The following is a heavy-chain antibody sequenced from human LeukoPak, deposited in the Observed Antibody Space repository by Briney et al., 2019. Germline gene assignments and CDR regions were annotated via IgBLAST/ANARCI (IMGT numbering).Heavy chain of an antibody. V-gene: IGHV3-7*01. J-gene: IGHJ4*02. D-gene: IGHD1-20*01. CDR1: GFNFGNYW. Sequence: GGSLRLSCAASGFNFGNYWMSWVRQAPGKGLEWVANIKQDGSEKYYVDSVKGRFTISRDNAKNSLYLQMNSLRADDTAVYYCASGGYNWNRLDYWGQGTLVAVSS. CDR3: ASGGYNWNRLDY. CDR2: IKQDGSEK.